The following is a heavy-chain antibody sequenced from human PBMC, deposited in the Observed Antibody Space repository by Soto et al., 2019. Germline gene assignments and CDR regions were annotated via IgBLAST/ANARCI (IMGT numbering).Heavy chain of an antibody. Sequence: QVQLVQSGAEVKKPGSSVKVSCKASGCTFSSYAISWVRQAPGQGLEWMGGIIPIFGTANYAQKFQGRVTITAAESPSTAYMELSSLRSADTALYYWARAGETFDRALVVVPADPTFCGMAVWGQGSTVTVSS. D-gene: IGHD2-2*01. V-gene: IGHV1-69*01. J-gene: IGHJ6*02. CDR1: GCTFSSYA. CDR3: ARAGETFDRALVVVPADPTFCGMAV. CDR2: IIPIFGTA.